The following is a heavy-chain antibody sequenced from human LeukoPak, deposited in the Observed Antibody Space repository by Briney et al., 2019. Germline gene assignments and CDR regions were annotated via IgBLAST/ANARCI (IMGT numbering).Heavy chain of an antibody. Sequence: GGSLRLSCAASGFTFSGYWMHWVRQAPGKGLEWVSAISGSGGSTYYADSVKGRFTISRDNSKNTLYLQMNSLRAEDTAVYYCAKAHYSSGWYWGQGTLVTVSS. CDR3: AKAHYSSGWY. D-gene: IGHD6-19*01. V-gene: IGHV3-23*01. CDR1: GFTFSGYW. CDR2: ISGSGGST. J-gene: IGHJ4*02.